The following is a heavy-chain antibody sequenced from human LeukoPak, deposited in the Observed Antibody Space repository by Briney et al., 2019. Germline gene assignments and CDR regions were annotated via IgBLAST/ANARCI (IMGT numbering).Heavy chain of an antibody. CDR3: VRSPPGDYFDY. CDR2: IYHSGST. CDR1: GGFIRSYY. Sequence: SETLSLTCTVSGGFIRSYYWGWLRQPPGKGLEWIGYIYHSGSTNCNPSLKSRVTISVDTSKNQFSLKLSSVTAADTAVYYCVRSPPGDYFDYWGQGTLVTVSS. J-gene: IGHJ4*02. V-gene: IGHV4-59*08.